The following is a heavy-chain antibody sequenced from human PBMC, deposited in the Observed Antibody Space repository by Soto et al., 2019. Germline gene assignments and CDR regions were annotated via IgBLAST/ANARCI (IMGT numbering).Heavy chain of an antibody. J-gene: IGHJ6*02. D-gene: IGHD3-10*01. CDR3: TRSGVGGAGHWNYYYYGMDV. CDR2: IYYSGST. V-gene: IGHV4-31*03. CDR1: GGSISSGGYY. Sequence: LSLTCTVSGGSISSGGYYWSWIRQHPGKGLEWIGYIYYSGSTYYNPSLKSRVTISVDTSKNQFSLKLSSVTAADTAVYYRTRSGVGGAGHWNYYYYGMDVWGQGTTVTVSS.